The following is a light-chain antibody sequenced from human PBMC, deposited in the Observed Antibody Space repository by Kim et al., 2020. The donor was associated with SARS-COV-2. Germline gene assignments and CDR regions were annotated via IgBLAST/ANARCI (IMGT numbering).Light chain of an antibody. J-gene: IGKJ4*01. CDR2: AAS. Sequence: SASVGDRVTITCRASQSISSYLNWYQQKPGKAPKLLIYAASSLQSGVPSRFGGSGSGTDFTLTISSLQPEDFATYYCQQSYSTLTFGGGTKVEIK. CDR1: QSISSY. CDR3: QQSYSTLT. V-gene: IGKV1-39*01.